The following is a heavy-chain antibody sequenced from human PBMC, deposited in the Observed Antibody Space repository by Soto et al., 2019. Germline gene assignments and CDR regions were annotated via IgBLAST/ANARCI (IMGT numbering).Heavy chain of an antibody. J-gene: IGHJ4*02. CDR3: ATVLIYSSFDY. V-gene: IGHV1-18*01. CDR1: GYTFTSYA. D-gene: IGHD4-4*01. CDR2: ISAYNGNS. Sequence: ASVKVSCKASGYTFTSYAMHWVRQAPGQGLEWMGWISAYNGNSKYSQKLQGRVTMTTDTSTSTAYMELRSLRSDDTAVYYCATVLIYSSFDYWGQGTLVTVSS.